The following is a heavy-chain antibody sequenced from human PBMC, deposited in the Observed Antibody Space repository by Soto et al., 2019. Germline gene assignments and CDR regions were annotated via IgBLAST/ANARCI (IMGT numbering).Heavy chain of an antibody. CDR1: GFTFSSYA. Sequence: GGSLRLSCAASGFTFSSYAMHWVRQAPGKGLEWVAVISYDGSNKYYADSVKGRFTISRDNSKNTLYLQMNSLRAEDTAVYYCARSITIAGMDVWGQGTTVTVSS. D-gene: IGHD3-3*01. CDR2: ISYDGSNK. J-gene: IGHJ6*02. V-gene: IGHV3-30-3*01. CDR3: ARSITIAGMDV.